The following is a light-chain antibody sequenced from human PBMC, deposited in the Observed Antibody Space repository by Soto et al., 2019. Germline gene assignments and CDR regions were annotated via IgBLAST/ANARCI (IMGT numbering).Light chain of an antibody. V-gene: IGLV2-14*01. J-gene: IGLJ2*01. Sequence: QSVLTQPASVSGSPGQSITISCTGTRSDVGKYDYVSWYQQLPDKAPKLLIFEVSQRPSGISSRFSGSKSDNTASLTISGLRPEDEADYYCASFSSGSTFVFGGGTKLTVL. CDR1: RSDVGKYDY. CDR3: ASFSSGSTFV. CDR2: EVS.